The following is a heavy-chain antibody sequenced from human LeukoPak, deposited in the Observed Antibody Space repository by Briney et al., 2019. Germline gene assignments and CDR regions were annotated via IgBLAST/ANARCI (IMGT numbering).Heavy chain of an antibody. Sequence: SETLSLTCTVSGGSISSYYWSLIRQPPGKGLEWIGYIYSVGTTSYSPSLKSRVTISVDTSKNQFSLRLTSVTAADTAVYYCARQLQWLASPDYWGQGTLVTVSS. V-gene: IGHV4-59*08. CDR3: ARQLQWLASPDY. CDR2: IYSVGTT. J-gene: IGHJ4*02. D-gene: IGHD6-19*01. CDR1: GGSISSYY.